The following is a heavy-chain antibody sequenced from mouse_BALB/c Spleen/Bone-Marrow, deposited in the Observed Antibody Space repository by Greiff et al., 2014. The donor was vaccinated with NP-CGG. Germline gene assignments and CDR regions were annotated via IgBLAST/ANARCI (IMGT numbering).Heavy chain of an antibody. CDR1: GFNIKDTY. J-gene: IGHJ4*01. D-gene: IGHD2-10*02. V-gene: IGHV14-3*02. CDR3: ARGIFLYGNFLLDY. Sequence: EVKLMESGAELVKPGASVKLSCTASGFNIKDTYMHWVKQRPEQGLEWIGRIDPANGNTKYDPKFQGKATITADTSSNTAYLQLSSPTSEDTAVYYCARGIFLYGNFLLDYWGQGTSVTVSS. CDR2: IDPANGNT.